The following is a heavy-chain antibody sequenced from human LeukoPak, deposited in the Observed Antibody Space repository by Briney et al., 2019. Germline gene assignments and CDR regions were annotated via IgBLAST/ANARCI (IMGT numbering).Heavy chain of an antibody. Sequence: ASVKVSCKASGYTFTGYYMHWVRQAPGQGLEWMGIINPSGFSTTYAQKFQGRVTMTRDTSTSTVYMELSSLRSEDTAVYYCASSSWGYAFDIWGQGTMVTVSS. CDR3: ASSSWGYAFDI. D-gene: IGHD6-13*01. CDR1: GYTFTGYY. CDR2: INPSGFST. V-gene: IGHV1-46*01. J-gene: IGHJ3*02.